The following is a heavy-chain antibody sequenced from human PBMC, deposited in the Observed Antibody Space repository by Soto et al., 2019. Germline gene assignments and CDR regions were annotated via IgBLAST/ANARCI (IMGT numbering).Heavy chain of an antibody. V-gene: IGHV3-11*01. CDR1: GLTFSDCY. CDR3: ARVRFGEWGYAMDV. Sequence: QVQLVESGGGLVKPGGSLRLSCAASGLTFSDCYMNWIHQAPGKGLEWVSYISSSGSSINYAGSVKGRFTISRDNAKNSLYLQMSSLRAEDTAMYYCARVRFGEWGYAMDVWGQGTTVTVSS. D-gene: IGHD3-10*01. CDR2: ISSSGSSI. J-gene: IGHJ6*02.